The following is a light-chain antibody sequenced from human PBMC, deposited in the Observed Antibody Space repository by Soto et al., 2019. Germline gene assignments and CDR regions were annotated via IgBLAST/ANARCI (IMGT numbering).Light chain of an antibody. Sequence: EIVLTQSPGSLSLSLGERATLSCRASQSVDSAFFAWYQQKPGQPPRLLMYGASRRATVIPDRFSGSGSGTDFTLTISRLEPEDFAVYYCQQYASSLTFGQGTKVDI. J-gene: IGKJ1*01. CDR1: QSVDSAF. CDR2: GAS. CDR3: QQYASSLT. V-gene: IGKV3-20*01.